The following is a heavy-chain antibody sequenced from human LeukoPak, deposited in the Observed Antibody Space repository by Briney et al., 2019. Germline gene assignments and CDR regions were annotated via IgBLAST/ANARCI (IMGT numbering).Heavy chain of an antibody. CDR2: IYTSGST. CDR1: GGSISSGSYY. D-gene: IGHD1-26*01. V-gene: IGHV4-61*02. Sequence: PSETLSPTCTVSGGSISSGSYYWSWIRQPAGKGLEWIGRIYTSGSTNYNPSLKSRVTISVDTSKNQFSLKLSSVTAADTAVYYCASWYSGSYLNLYYYYYYMDVWGKGTTVTISS. J-gene: IGHJ6*03. CDR3: ASWYSGSYLNLYYYYYYMDV.